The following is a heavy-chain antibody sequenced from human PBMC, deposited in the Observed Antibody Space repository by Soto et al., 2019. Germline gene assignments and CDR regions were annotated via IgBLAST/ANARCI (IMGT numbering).Heavy chain of an antibody. V-gene: IGHV2-5*02. CDR3: AHRRNYGSGSYYSHYYYGMDV. Sequence: KSGPTLVNPTQTLTLTCTFSGFSLSTSGVGVGWIRQPPGKALEWLALIYWDDDKRYSPSLKSRLTITKDTSKNQVVLTMTNMDPVDTATYYCAHRRNYGSGSYYSHYYYGMDVWGQGT. J-gene: IGHJ6*02. D-gene: IGHD3-10*01. CDR1: GFSLSTSGVG. CDR2: IYWDDDK.